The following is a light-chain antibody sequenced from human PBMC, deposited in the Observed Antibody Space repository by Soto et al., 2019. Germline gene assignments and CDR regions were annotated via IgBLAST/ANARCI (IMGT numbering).Light chain of an antibody. Sequence: QSALTQPASVSGSPGQSITISCTGTSSDVGGYNYVSWYQQHPVKAPKLMIYDVSNRPSGVSNRFSGSKSGNTASLTISGLQSEVEADYYCSSYISSSTVVFGGGTKVTVL. V-gene: IGLV2-14*01. CDR2: DVS. CDR1: SSDVGGYNY. CDR3: SSYISSSTVV. J-gene: IGLJ2*01.